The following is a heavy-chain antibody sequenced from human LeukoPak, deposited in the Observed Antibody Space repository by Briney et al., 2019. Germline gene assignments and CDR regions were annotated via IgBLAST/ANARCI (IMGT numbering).Heavy chain of an antibody. J-gene: IGHJ6*03. CDR3: ATLVVPAAKANETPYYYYMDV. Sequence: ALVKVSCKASGGTFSSYAISWVRQAPGQGLEWMGGIIPIFGTANYAQKFQGRVTITTDESTSTAYMELSSLRSEDTAVYYCATLVVPAAKANETPYYYYMDVWGKGTTVTVSS. CDR1: GGTFSSYA. D-gene: IGHD2-2*01. CDR2: IIPIFGTA. V-gene: IGHV1-69*05.